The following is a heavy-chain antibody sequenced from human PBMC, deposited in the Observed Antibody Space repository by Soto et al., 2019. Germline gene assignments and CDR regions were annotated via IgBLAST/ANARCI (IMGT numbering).Heavy chain of an antibody. Sequence: QVQLVQSGSEVKKPGASVKVSCKASGYNFNSYGITWVRQAPGQGLEWMGWISGYNGNTDYSHKCQGRVTITTDKSTNTAYVVQRSHISDATAVYYCRSALVVPPFYSAYAMDVGGQGTTVTVSS. D-gene: IGHD2-8*02. CDR3: RSALVVPPFYSAYAMDV. J-gene: IGHJ6*02. CDR1: GYNFNSYG. V-gene: IGHV1-18*04. CDR2: ISGYNGNT.